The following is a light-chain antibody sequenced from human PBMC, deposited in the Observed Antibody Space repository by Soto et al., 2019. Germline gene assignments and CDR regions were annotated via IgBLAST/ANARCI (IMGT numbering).Light chain of an antibody. CDR2: DTS. CDR3: QQRNSWPPTFT. CDR1: QSVSSN. V-gene: IGKV3-11*01. J-gene: IGKJ1*01. Sequence: EIVLTQSPGTLSLSPGERATLSCRASQSVSSNLAWYQQKPGQAARLLIYDTSIRATGIPARFSGSGSGTYFTLTISSLEPEDFAVYYCQQRNSWPPTFTFGQGTKVEIK.